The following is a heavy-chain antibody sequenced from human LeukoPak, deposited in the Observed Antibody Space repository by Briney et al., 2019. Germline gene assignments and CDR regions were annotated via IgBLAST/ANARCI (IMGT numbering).Heavy chain of an antibody. Sequence: PGGSLRLSCAASGFTFSSYAMSWVRQAPGKGLEWVSAISGSGGSTYYADSVKGRFTISRDNSKNTLYLQMSSLRAEDTAVYYCAKDKRVVPAAISDYWGQGTLVTVSS. V-gene: IGHV3-23*01. D-gene: IGHD2-2*02. CDR2: ISGSGGST. CDR1: GFTFSSYA. CDR3: AKDKRVVPAAISDY. J-gene: IGHJ4*02.